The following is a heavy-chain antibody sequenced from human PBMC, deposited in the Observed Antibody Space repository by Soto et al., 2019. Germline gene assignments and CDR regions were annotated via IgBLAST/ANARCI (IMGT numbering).Heavy chain of an antibody. V-gene: IGHV1-18*01. CDR3: ARGRYGDY. J-gene: IGHJ4*02. Sequence: QVHLVQSGAEVKKPGASVKVSCKASGYTYTSYGITWVRQAPGQGLEWMGWISAHNGNTDYAQKLQGRVIVTRDTSTSTAYMELRSLRSDDTAVYYCARGRYGDYWGQGALVTVSS. D-gene: IGHD1-1*01. CDR2: ISAHNGNT. CDR1: GYTYTSYG.